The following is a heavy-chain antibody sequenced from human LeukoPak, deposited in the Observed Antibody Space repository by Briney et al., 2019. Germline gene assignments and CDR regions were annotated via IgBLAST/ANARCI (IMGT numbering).Heavy chain of an antibody. V-gene: IGHV4-39*01. J-gene: IGHJ3*02. CDR3: ARHGGWGMATIYAFDI. CDR2: IYYSGST. CDR1: GGSISSSSYY. D-gene: IGHD5-24*01. Sequence: KPSETLSLTCTVSGGSISSSSYYWGWIRQPPGKGLEWIGSIYYSGSTYYNPSLKSRVTISVDTSKNQFSLKLSSVTAADTAVYYCARHGGWGMATIYAFDIWGQGTMVTVSS.